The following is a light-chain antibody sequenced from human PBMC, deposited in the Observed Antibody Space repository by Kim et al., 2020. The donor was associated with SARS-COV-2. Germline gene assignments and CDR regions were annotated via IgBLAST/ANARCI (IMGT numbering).Light chain of an antibody. CDR3: QQRNNWPPAGT. Sequence: PGDWATHSRRASQNIGTFLPWYPQRPSQAPRLLIYGASSRATCVPDRFSGSGAVTDFTLTITSLEPGDLSVYYCQQRNNWPPAGTFGGGTKVDIK. V-gene: IGKV3-11*01. CDR2: GAS. CDR1: QNIGTF. J-gene: IGKJ4*01.